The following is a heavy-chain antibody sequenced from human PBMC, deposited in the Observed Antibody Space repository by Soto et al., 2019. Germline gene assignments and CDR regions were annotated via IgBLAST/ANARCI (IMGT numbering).Heavy chain of an antibody. CDR1: GGSFSGYY. CDR3: ARDLGGATSSGTIDY. J-gene: IGHJ4*02. Sequence: SETLSLTCAVYGGSFSGYYWSWIRQPPGKGLEWIGEINHRGSTNYNPSLKSRVTISVDTSKNQFSLKLSSVTAADTAVYYCARDLGGATSSGTIDYWGQGTLVTVSS. V-gene: IGHV4-34*01. D-gene: IGHD1-26*01. CDR2: INHRGST.